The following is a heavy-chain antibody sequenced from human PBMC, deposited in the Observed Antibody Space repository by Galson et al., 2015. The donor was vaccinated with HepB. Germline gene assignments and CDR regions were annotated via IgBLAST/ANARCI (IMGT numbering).Heavy chain of an antibody. CDR3: AREVWELDY. CDR1: GDSVSSNSVA. CDR2: TYYRSKWYN. V-gene: IGHV6-1*01. J-gene: IGHJ4*02. D-gene: IGHD1-26*01. Sequence: CAISGDSVSSNSVAWNWIRQSPSRGLEWLGRTYYRSKWYNDYAVSVKSRITINPDTSKNQFSLQLNSVTPEDTAVYYCAREVWELDYWGQGTMVTVSS.